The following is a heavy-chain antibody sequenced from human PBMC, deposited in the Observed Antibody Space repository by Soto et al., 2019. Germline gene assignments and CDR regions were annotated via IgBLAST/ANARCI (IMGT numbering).Heavy chain of an antibody. CDR1: GYSFTSYW. D-gene: IGHD3-10*01. CDR3: ASSNSGLLWFGEPDAFDI. J-gene: IGHJ3*02. V-gene: IGHV5-51*01. Sequence: GESLKISCKGSGYSFTSYWIGWVRQMPGKGLEWMGIIYPGDSDTRYSPSFQGQVTISADKSISTAYLQWSSLKASDTAMFYFASSNSGLLWFGEPDAFDIWGQGTMVTVSS. CDR2: IYPGDSDT.